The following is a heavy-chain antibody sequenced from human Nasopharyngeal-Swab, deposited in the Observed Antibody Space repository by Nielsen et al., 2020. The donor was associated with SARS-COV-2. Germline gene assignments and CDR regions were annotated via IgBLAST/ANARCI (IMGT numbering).Heavy chain of an antibody. J-gene: IGHJ5*02. Sequence: SETLSLTCAVSGDSISTGRYSWDWIRQPPGKGLEWIGSIYYSGTTYYNPSLQSRFTISVDTSKNQFSLKLNSATAADTAVYYCARWSSWYNWLDPWGQGTQVIVSS. D-gene: IGHD6-13*01. V-gene: IGHV4-39*01. CDR2: IYYSGTT. CDR1: GDSISTGRYS. CDR3: ARWSSWYNWLDP.